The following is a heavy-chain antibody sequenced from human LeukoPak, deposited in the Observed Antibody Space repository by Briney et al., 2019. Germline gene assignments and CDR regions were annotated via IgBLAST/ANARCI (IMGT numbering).Heavy chain of an antibody. CDR2: IIPIFGTA. CDR3: ARAYYDFWSGYYNWFDP. CDR1: GGTFSSYA. J-gene: IGHJ5*02. Sequence: ASVKVSCKASGGTFSSYAISWVRQAPGQGLEWMGGIIPIFGTANYAQKFQGRVTITADESTSTAYMELSSLRSDDTAVYYCARAYYDFWSGYYNWFDPWGQGTLVTVSS. V-gene: IGHV1-69*13. D-gene: IGHD3-3*01.